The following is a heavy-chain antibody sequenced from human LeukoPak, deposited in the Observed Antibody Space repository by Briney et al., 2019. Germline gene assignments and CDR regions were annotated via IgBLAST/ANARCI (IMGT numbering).Heavy chain of an antibody. CDR2: IPSDGTTT. CDR1: GFTFSSYW. V-gene: IGHV3-74*01. J-gene: IGHJ6*01. CDR3: ARGNNYAMFV. Sequence: GGSLRLSCAASGFTFSSYWMHWVRPAPGKGLVWVSRIPSDGTTTNSADSVKGRFTISRDNAKNKLFLQLNLLRAEKTVVYLCARGNNYAMFVFGEGTT. D-gene: IGHD4-11*01.